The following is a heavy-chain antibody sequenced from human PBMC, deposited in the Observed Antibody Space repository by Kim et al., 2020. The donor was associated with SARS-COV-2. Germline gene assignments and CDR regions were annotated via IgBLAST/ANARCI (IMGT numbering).Heavy chain of an antibody. D-gene: IGHD3-10*01. Sequence: YSQNVQGRVTIQRDTSAYTSYMELTSLTAKDTAVYYCAREGSGSYNWLDPWGQGTLVTVSS. V-gene: IGHV1-3*01. CDR3: AREGSGSYNWLDP. J-gene: IGHJ5*02.